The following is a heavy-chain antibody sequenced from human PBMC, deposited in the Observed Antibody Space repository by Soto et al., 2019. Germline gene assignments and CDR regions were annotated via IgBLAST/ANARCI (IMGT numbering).Heavy chain of an antibody. CDR2: IAGTSTYI. CDR3: SRDPRLLDY. J-gene: IGHJ4*02. CDR1: GFRFSDYY. V-gene: IGHV3-11*05. Sequence: GGSLRLSCAASGFRFSDYYMSWIRQAPGKGLEWVSYIAGTSTYIDYADSVKGRFTVSRDNAKNSLYLQLNSLRAEDTAMYYCSRDPRLLDYWGQGTLVTVSS.